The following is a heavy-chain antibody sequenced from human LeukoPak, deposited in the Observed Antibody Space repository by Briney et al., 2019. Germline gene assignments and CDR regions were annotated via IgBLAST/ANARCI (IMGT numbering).Heavy chain of an antibody. V-gene: IGHV5-51*01. D-gene: IGHD6-13*01. Sequence: GESLKISCKGSEFNFTNYWIGWVRQMPGKGPEWLGIIYPGDSDTRYSPSFQGHVTISADKSISTAYLQWSSLKASDTAMYYCARQRRNGGIAASNDAFDIWGQGTMVTVSS. CDR2: IYPGDSDT. CDR1: EFNFTNYW. J-gene: IGHJ3*02. CDR3: ARQRRNGGIAASNDAFDI.